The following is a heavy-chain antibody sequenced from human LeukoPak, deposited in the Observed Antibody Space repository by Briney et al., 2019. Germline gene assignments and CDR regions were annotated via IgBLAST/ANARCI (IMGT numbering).Heavy chain of an antibody. D-gene: IGHD3-10*01. CDR3: ARVGYGSGSLDY. V-gene: IGHV3-7*01. J-gene: IGHJ4*02. CDR1: GFTFSSYD. CDR2: IKQDGSEK. Sequence: PGGSLRLSCAASGFTFSSYDMHWVRQAPGKGLEWVANIKQDGSEKYYVDSVKGRFTISRDNAKNSLYLQMNSLRAEDTAVYYCARVGYGSGSLDYWGQGTLVTVSS.